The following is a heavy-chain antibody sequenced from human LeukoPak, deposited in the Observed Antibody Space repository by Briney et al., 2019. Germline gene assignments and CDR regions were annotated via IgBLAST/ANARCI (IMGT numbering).Heavy chain of an antibody. D-gene: IGHD3-10*02. V-gene: IGHV3-7*01. J-gene: IGHJ6*04. CDR3: AELGITMIGGV. Sequence: GGSLRLSCAASGFTFSSYWMSWVRQAPGKGLEWVANIKQDGSEKHYVDSVKRRFTISRDNAKNSLYLQMNSVRAEDTAVYYCAELGITMIGGVWGKGTTVTISS. CDR1: GFTFSSYW. CDR2: IKQDGSEK.